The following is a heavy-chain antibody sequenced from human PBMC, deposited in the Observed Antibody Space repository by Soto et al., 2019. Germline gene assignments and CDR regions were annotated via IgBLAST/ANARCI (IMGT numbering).Heavy chain of an antibody. J-gene: IGHJ5*02. Sequence: SQTLSLTCAISGDSVSSNSAAWNWIRQSPSRGLEWLGRTYYRSKWYNDYAVSVKSRITINPDTSKNQFSLQLNSVTPEDTAVYSFARGRGQPNLLWWFDRWGQGPLVTAPQ. V-gene: IGHV6-1*01. D-gene: IGHD2-21*01. CDR3: ARGRGQPNLLWWFDR. CDR2: TYYRSKWYN. CDR1: GDSVSSNSAA.